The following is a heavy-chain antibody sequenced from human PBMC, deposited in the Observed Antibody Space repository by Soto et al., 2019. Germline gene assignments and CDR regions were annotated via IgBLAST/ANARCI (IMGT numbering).Heavy chain of an antibody. CDR3: VSAYDSSGYYFDY. D-gene: IGHD3-22*01. V-gene: IGHV3-64D*06. CDR2: TSSNGGST. Sequence: GGSLRLSCSASGFTFSSYAMHWVRQAPGKGLEYVSATSSNGGSTYYADSVKGRFTISRDNSKNTLYLQMSSLRAEDTAVYYCVSAYDSSGYYFDYWGQGTLVTVSS. CDR1: GFTFSSYA. J-gene: IGHJ4*02.